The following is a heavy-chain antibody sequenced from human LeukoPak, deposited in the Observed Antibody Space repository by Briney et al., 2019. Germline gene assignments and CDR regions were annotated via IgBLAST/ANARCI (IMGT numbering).Heavy chain of an antibody. CDR2: IKSKTDGGTT. D-gene: IGHD5-18*01. V-gene: IGHV3-15*01. CDR1: GVTFSNAW. J-gene: IGHJ6*03. CDR3: TAVAGIQLWLGPNYYMDV. Sequence: PGGSLRLSCAASGVTFSNAWMSWVRQAPGKGLEWVGRIKSKTDGGTTDYAAPVKGRFTISRDDSKNTLYLQMNSLKTEDTAVYYCTAVAGIQLWLGPNYYMDVWGKGTTVTVSS.